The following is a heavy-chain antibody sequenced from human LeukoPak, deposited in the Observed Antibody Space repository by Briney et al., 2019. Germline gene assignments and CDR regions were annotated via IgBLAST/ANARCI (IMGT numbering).Heavy chain of an antibody. V-gene: IGHV3-23*01. J-gene: IGHJ5*02. Sequence: GGSLRLSCAASGFTFSSYAMSWVRQAPGKGLEWVSAISGSGGSTYYADSVKGRFTISRDNSKNTLYLQMNSLRAEHTAVYYCAKDLRGYYGSGSYYFNWFDPWGQGTLVTVSS. CDR1: GFTFSSYA. CDR2: ISGSGGST. D-gene: IGHD3-10*01. CDR3: AKDLRGYYGSGSYYFNWFDP.